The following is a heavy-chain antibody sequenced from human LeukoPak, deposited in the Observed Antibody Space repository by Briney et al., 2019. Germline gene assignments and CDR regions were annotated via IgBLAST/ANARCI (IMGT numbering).Heavy chain of an antibody. CDR2: IYYSGST. J-gene: IGHJ4*02. CDR3: ARLRWLQLIDY. CDR1: GGSISSYY. Sequence: SETLSLTCTVSGGSISSYYWSWIRQPPGKGLEWIGYIYYSGSTNYNPSLKSRVTISVDTSKHQLSLKLSSVTAADAAVYYCARLRWLQLIDYWGQGTLVTVSS. D-gene: IGHD5-24*01. V-gene: IGHV4-59*01.